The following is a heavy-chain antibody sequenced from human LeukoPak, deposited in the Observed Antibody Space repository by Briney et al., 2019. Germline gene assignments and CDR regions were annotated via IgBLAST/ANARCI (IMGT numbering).Heavy chain of an antibody. CDR3: AREGQVVGRTMSDY. CDR1: GFTFSSYP. Sequence: PGGSLRLSCAASGFTFSSYPMNWVRQAPGKGLEWVSYISGSSSNIYYADSVKGRFTISRDNAKNSLYLQMNSLRAEDTAVYYCAREGQVVGRTMSDYWGQGTLVTVSS. J-gene: IGHJ4*02. V-gene: IGHV3-48*04. CDR2: ISGSSSNI. D-gene: IGHD1-26*01.